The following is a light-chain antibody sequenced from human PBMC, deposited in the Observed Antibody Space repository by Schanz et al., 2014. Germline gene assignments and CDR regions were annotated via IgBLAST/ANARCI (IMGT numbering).Light chain of an antibody. V-gene: IGKV3-20*01. CDR2: DAS. CDR1: QSVSSSY. J-gene: IGKJ1*01. Sequence: EIVLTQSPGTLSLSPGERATLSCRASQSVSSSYLAWYQQKPGQAPRLLIYDASNRATGIPDRFSGRGSGTGFTLTISTLEPEDSAVYYCHQYGTSWWTFGQGTKVEVK. CDR3: HQYGTSWWT.